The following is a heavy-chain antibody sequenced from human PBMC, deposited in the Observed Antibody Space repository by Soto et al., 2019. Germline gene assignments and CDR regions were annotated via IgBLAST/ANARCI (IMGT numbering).Heavy chain of an antibody. CDR2: IWYDGSNK. J-gene: IGHJ3*02. CDR1: GFTFSSYG. CDR3: ARDANWAEGAFDI. V-gene: IGHV3-33*08. Sequence: GGSLRLSCAASGFTFSSYGMHWVRQAPGKGLEWVAVIWYDGSNKYYADSVKGRFTISRDNSKNTLYLQMNSLRAEDTAVYYCARDANWAEGAFDIRGQGTMLTVSS. D-gene: IGHD7-27*01.